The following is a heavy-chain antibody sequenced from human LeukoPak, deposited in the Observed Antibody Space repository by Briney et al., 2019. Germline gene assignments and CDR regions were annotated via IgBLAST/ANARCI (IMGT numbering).Heavy chain of an antibody. D-gene: IGHD5-24*01. CDR3: AKENGYNYYFDY. CDR2: ISGSGGTT. Sequence: GGSLRLSCAASGFTFSSYVMSWVRQAPGKGLEWVSGISGSGGTTYHADSVKGRFTISRDNSKNTLYLQMNSLRAEDTAVYYCAKENGYNYYFDYWGQGTLVTVSS. J-gene: IGHJ4*02. CDR1: GFTFSSYV. V-gene: IGHV3-23*01.